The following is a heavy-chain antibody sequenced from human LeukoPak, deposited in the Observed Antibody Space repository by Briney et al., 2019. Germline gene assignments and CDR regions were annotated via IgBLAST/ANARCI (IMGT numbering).Heavy chain of an antibody. D-gene: IGHD2-8*01. CDR3: ARGSREDIVLMVYATFDY. CDR1: GDSISSSSYY. J-gene: IGHJ4*02. V-gene: IGHV4-39*01. CDR2: SYYSGST. Sequence: SETLSLTCTVSGDSISSSSYYWGWIRQPPGKGLEWIGSSYYSGSTYYSPSLKSRVTISVDTSKNQFSLKLSSVTAADTAMYYCARGSREDIVLMVYATFDYWGQGTLVTVSS.